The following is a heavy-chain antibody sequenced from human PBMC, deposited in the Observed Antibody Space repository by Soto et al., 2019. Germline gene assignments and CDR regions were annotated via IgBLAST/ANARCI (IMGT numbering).Heavy chain of an antibody. CDR3: ARGAYYYDSSGYKPDLFDY. V-gene: IGHV4-59*01. CDR1: GGSISSYY. Sequence: PSETLSLTCTVSGGSISSYYWSWIRQPPGKGLEWIGYIYYSGSTNYNPSLKSRVTISVDTSKNQFSLKLSSVTAADTAVYYCARGAYYYDSSGYKPDLFDYWGQGTLVTVSS. CDR2: IYYSGST. J-gene: IGHJ4*02. D-gene: IGHD3-22*01.